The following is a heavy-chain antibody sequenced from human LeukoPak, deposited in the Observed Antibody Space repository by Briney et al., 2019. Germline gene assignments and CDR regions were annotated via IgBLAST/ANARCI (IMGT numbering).Heavy chain of an antibody. V-gene: IGHV4-34*01. D-gene: IGHD6-19*01. Sequence: PSETLSLTCAVYGGSFSGYYWSWIRQPPGKGLEWIGEINHSGSTNYNPSLKSRVTISVATSKNQFSLKLSSVTAADTAVYYCARGRQQWLVWGASPGTLFDPWGQGTLVTVSS. CDR2: INHSGST. CDR3: ARGRQQWLVWGASPGTLFDP. J-gene: IGHJ5*02. CDR1: GGSFSGYY.